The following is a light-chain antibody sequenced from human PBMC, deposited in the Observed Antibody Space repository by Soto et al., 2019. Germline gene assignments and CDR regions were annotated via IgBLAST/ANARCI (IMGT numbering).Light chain of an antibody. CDR1: QGLGNY. J-gene: IGKJ4*01. CDR3: LTYNGPPLS. CDR2: SAS. V-gene: IGKV1-27*01. Sequence: DMQMTQSPSSLSASVGDRVTITCRASQGLGNYLAWYQQKPGKAPKLLIYSASSLQSGVPSRFSGSGSGTDFDHTISGLQPEDVATYYCLTYNGPPLSLGGGTKVEI.